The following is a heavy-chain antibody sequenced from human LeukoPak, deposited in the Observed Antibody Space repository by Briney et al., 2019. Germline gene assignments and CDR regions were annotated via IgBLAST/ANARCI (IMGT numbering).Heavy chain of an antibody. CDR3: ARCAKGYGSIDY. V-gene: IGHV3-21*01. CDR1: GFTFSSYS. D-gene: IGHD2-15*01. CDR2: ISSSSSYI. Sequence: GGSLRLSCAASGFTFSSYSMNWVRQAPGKGLEWVSSISSSSSYIYYADSVKGRFTISRDNAKNSLYLQMNSLRAEDTAVYYCARCAKGYGSIDYWGQGTLVTVSS. J-gene: IGHJ4*02.